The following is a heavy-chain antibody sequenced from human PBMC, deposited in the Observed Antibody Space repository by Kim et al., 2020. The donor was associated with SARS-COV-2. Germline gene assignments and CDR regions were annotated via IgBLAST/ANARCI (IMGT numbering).Heavy chain of an antibody. J-gene: IGHJ4*02. CDR3: ARTRGKAAAGRNYYFDY. CDR1: GFTFSTYA. CDR2: ISGSGGNT. Sequence: GGSLRLSCAVSGFTFSTYAMSWVRQAPGKGLEWVSLISGSGGNTYYADSVKGRLIIPRDNSENMLYLQENSLRAEDMAVYYCARTRGKAAAGRNYYFDYWGQGTLVTVST. V-gene: IGHV3-23*01. D-gene: IGHD6-13*01.